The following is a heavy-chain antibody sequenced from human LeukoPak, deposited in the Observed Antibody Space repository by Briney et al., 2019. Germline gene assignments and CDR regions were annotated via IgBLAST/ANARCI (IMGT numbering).Heavy chain of an antibody. CDR1: GYTFTGYY. CDR2: INTNNGDT. V-gene: IGHV1-2*07. CDR3: ARDPYYYYGSGSPPLGP. D-gene: IGHD3-10*01. J-gene: IGHJ5*02. Sequence: GASVKVSCKSSGYTFTGYYMHWVRQAPGQGLEWVGWINTNNGDTNYAHKFQGRVTMTRDTSISTAYMELTRLSSDDTAVYYCARDPYYYYGSGSPPLGPWGQGTLVTVSS.